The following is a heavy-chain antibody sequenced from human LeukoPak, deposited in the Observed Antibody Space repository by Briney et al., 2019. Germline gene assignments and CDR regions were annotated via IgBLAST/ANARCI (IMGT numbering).Heavy chain of an antibody. Sequence: PGGSLRLSCAASGFTVSSNYMSWVRQAPGKVLEWVSVIYSGGSTYYADSVKGRFTISRDNSKNTLYLQMNSLRAEDTAVYYCARGEVYCGGDCYGMDVWGQGTTVTVSS. CDR3: ARGEVYCGGDCYGMDV. J-gene: IGHJ6*02. D-gene: IGHD2-21*01. CDR2: IYSGGST. V-gene: IGHV3-53*01. CDR1: GFTVSSNY.